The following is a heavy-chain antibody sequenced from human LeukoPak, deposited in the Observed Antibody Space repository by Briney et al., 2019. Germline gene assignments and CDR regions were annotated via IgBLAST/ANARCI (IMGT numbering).Heavy chain of an antibody. CDR3: TRAVYRLLSHYYYYYYMDV. J-gene: IGHJ6*03. D-gene: IGHD3-3*01. V-gene: IGHV3-49*04. Sequence: GGSPRLSCTASGFTFGEYAMSWVRQAPGKGLEWVGFIRSKAYGGTTEYAACVKGRFTISRDDSKSIAYLQMNSLKTEETAVYYCTRAVYRLLSHYYYYYYMDVWGKGTTVTISS. CDR1: GFTFGEYA. CDR2: IRSKAYGGTT.